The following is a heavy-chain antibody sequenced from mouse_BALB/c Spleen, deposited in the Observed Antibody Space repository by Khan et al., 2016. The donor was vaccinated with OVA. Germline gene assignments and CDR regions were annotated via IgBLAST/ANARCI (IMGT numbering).Heavy chain of an antibody. CDR1: GFTFSSYG. CDR3: ARCLYGSSYDYYAMDY. J-gene: IGHJ4*01. V-gene: IGHV5-6*01. Sequence: EVELVESGGDLVKPGGSLKLSCAASGFTFSSYGMSWVRQTPDKRLEWVAIISTSGRYTYYPDRVKGRFTISRDNAKNTLYLQMSSLKSEDTAMYYCARCLYGSSYDYYAMDYWGQGTSVTVSS. D-gene: IGHD1-1*01. CDR2: ISTSGRYT.